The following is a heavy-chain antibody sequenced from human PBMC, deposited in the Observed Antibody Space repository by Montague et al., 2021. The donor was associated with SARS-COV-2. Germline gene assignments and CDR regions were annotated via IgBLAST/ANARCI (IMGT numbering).Heavy chain of an antibody. J-gene: IGHJ4*02. Sequence: SETLSLTCAVYGGSFSGYYWSWIRKPQGKGLEWIGEINHSGSTNYNPSLKSRVTISVDTSKNQFSLKLSSVTAADTAVYYCARGYQLRFLEWSSRQSTFDYWGQGTLVTVSS. V-gene: IGHV4-34*01. CDR2: INHSGST. CDR1: GGSFSGYY. D-gene: IGHD3-3*01. CDR3: ARGYQLRFLEWSSRQSTFDY.